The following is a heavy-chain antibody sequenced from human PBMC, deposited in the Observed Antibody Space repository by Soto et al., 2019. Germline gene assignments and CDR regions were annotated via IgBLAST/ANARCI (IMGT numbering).Heavy chain of an antibody. CDR2: IYHSGST. J-gene: IGHJ4*02. CDR1: GGSISSSNW. V-gene: IGHV4-4*02. D-gene: IGHD3-22*01. Sequence: PSETLSLTCAVSGGSISSSNWWSWVRQPPGKGLEWIGEIYHSGSTNYNPSLKSRVTISVDKSKNQFSLKLSSVTAADTAVYYCANRIDYYDSSGYDYWGQGTLVTVSS. CDR3: ANRIDYYDSSGYDY.